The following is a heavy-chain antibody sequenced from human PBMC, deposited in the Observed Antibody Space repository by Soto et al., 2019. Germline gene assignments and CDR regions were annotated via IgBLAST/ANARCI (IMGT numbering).Heavy chain of an antibody. V-gene: IGHV5-51*01. CDR3: ARHGHSSGYHGRGPNGSPLSYYYYGMDV. Sequence: GESLKISCKGSGYSFTSYWIGWVRQMPGKGLEWMGIIYPGDSDTRYSPSFQGQVTISADKSISTAYLQWSSLKASDTAMYYCARHGHSSGYHGRGPNGSPLSYYYYGMDVWGQGTTVTVSS. J-gene: IGHJ6*02. CDR2: IYPGDSDT. D-gene: IGHD3-22*01. CDR1: GYSFTSYW.